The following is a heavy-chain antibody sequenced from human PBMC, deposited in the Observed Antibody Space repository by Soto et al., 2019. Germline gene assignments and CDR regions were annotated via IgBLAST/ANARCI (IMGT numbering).Heavy chain of an antibody. D-gene: IGHD3-10*01. CDR2: IYYSGST. V-gene: IGHV4-59*01. J-gene: IGHJ4*02. CDR3: ARVVVRGVIMFDY. Sequence: QVQLQESGPGLVKPSETLSLTCTVSGGSISSYYWSWIRQPPGKGLAWNGYIYYSGSTNYTPPLKCRVTISVYTSKNQFALKLSAVTAADTAVYYCARVVVRGVIMFDYWGQGTLVTVSS. CDR1: GGSISSYY.